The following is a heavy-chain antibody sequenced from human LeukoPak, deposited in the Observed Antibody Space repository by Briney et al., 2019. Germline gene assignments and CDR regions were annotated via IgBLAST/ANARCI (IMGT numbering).Heavy chain of an antibody. J-gene: IGHJ3*02. CDR2: IKQDGSDK. Sequence: GGSLRLSCAASGFTFSTHWMTWVRQAPGKGLEWVANIKQDGSDKYYVDSVKGRFSISRENAENSLFLEMNSLRAEDTAVYYCARVDFWSGYLGYGAFDMWGQGTMVTVSS. CDR3: ARVDFWSGYLGYGAFDM. CDR1: GFTFSTHW. V-gene: IGHV3-7*01. D-gene: IGHD3-3*01.